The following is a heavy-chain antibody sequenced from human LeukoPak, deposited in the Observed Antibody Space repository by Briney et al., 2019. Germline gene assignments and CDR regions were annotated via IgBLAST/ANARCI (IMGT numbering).Heavy chain of an antibody. CDR2: AYYSGST. D-gene: IGHD1-26*01. CDR1: GGSISYHY. J-gene: IGHJ4*02. V-gene: IGHV4-59*11. Sequence: SETLSLTCAVSGGSISYHYWSWIRQPPGQGLEWIGNAYYSGSTKYNPSLKSRVTISVDTSKNELSLRLSSVTAADMAMYYCAREKYGGSNDYWGQGILVTVSS. CDR3: AREKYGGSNDY.